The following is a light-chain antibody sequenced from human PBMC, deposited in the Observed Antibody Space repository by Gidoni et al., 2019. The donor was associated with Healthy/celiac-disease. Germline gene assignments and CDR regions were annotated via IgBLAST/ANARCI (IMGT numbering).Light chain of an antibody. CDR2: DVS. V-gene: IGLV2-14*01. CDR3: SSYTSSSTRV. CDR1: SSDVGRYNY. J-gene: IGLJ3*02. Sequence: QSALTPPASVSGSPGQSITVSCTGTSSDVGRYNYVSWYQQHPGKAPKVMIYDVSNRPSGVSNRFSGSKSGNTASLTISGLQAEDEADYYCSSYTSSSTRVFGGGTKLTVL.